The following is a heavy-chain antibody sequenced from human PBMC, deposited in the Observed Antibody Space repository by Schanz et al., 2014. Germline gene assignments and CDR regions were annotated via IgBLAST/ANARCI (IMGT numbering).Heavy chain of an antibody. CDR1: GFSFSSYA. CDR3: AKGRFGELSAFDI. J-gene: IGHJ3*02. V-gene: IGHV3-23*04. Sequence: EVQLVESGGGLVKPGGSLRLSCAASGFSFSSYAMGWVRQARGKGLVWVSRINGDGSRTAYADSVKGRFTISRDNSKNTLYLQMNSLRAEDTAVYYCAKGRFGELSAFDIWGQGTMVTVSS. D-gene: IGHD3-10*01. CDR2: INGDGSRT.